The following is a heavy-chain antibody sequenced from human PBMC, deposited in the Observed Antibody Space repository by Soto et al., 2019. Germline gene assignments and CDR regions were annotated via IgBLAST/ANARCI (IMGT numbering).Heavy chain of an antibody. V-gene: IGHV1-8*01. CDR1: GYTFTSYD. J-gene: IGHJ5*02. CDR3: ARVEGDCSSTSCYSGGWFDP. Sequence: QVQLVQSGAEVKKHGASVKVSCKASGYTFTSYDINWVRQATGQGLEWMGWMNPNSGNTGYAQKFQGRVTMTRNTSISTAYMELSSLRSEDTAVYYCARVEGDCSSTSCYSGGWFDPWGQGTLVTVSS. D-gene: IGHD2-2*01. CDR2: MNPNSGNT.